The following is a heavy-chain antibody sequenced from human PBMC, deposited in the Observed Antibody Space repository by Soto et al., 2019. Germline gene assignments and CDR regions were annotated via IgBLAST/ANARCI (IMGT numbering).Heavy chain of an antibody. CDR3: ARARTMVRGAVPYYYYGMDV. CDR1: GYTFTGYY. CDR2: INPNSGGT. J-gene: IGHJ6*02. V-gene: IGHV1-2*04. Sequence: ASVKVSCKACGYTFTGYYMHWVRQAPGQGLEWMGWINPNSGGTNYAQKFQGWVTMTRDTSISTAYMELSRLRSDDTAVYYCARARTMVRGAVPYYYYGMDVWGQGTTVTVSS. D-gene: IGHD3-10*01.